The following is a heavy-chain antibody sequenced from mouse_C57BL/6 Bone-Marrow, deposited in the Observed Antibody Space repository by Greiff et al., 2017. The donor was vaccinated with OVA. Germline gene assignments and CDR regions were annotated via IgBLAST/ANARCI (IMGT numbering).Heavy chain of an antibody. CDR1: GFNIKDYY. CDR3: ASGYYVGWYFDV. Sequence: EVHLVESGAELVKPGASVKLSCTASGFNIKDYYMHWVKQRTEQGLEWIGRIDPEDGETKYAPKFQGKATITADTSSNTAYLQLSSLTSEDTAVYYCASGYYVGWYFDVWGTGTTVTVSS. D-gene: IGHD2-3*01. CDR2: IDPEDGET. J-gene: IGHJ1*03. V-gene: IGHV14-2*01.